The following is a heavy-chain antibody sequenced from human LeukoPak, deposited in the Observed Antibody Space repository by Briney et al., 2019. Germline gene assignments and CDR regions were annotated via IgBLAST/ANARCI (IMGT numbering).Heavy chain of an antibody. CDR3: ARDCWDYGSGSYCGIDY. V-gene: IGHV3-21*03. J-gene: IGHJ4*02. CDR2: ITSSSNYI. D-gene: IGHD3-10*01. Sequence: GGSLRLSCAASGFTFSSYNMNWVRQAPGKGLEWVSSITSSSNYICYADSVKGRFTISRDNAKNSLYLQMNSLRAEDTTVYYCARDCWDYGSGSYCGIDYWGQGTLVTVSS. CDR1: GFTFSSYN.